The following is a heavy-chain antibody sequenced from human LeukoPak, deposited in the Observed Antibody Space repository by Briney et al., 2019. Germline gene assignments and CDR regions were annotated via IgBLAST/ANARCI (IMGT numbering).Heavy chain of an antibody. CDR1: GGSISSSSYY. CDR3: ARGLASGYPPIPFDY. V-gene: IGHV4-61*05. Sequence: PSETLSLTCTVSGGSISSSSYYWSWIRQPPGKGLEWIGYIYYSGSTNYNPSLKSRVTISVDTSKNQFSLKLSSVTAADTAIYYCARGLASGYPPIPFDYWGQGTLVTVSS. J-gene: IGHJ4*02. CDR2: IYYSGST. D-gene: IGHD3-3*01.